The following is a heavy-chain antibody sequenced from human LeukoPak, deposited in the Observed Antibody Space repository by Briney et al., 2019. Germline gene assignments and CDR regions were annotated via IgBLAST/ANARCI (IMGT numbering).Heavy chain of an antibody. CDR1: GGSISSSSYY. CDR2: IYYSGST. V-gene: IGHV4-39*01. D-gene: IGHD1-1*01. Sequence: SETLSLTCTVSGGSISSSSYYWGWIRQPPGKGLEWIGSIYYSGSTYYNPSLKSRVTISVDTSKNQFSLKLSSVTAADTAVYYCARRTSDNWFDPWGQGTLVTVSS. CDR3: ARRTSDNWFDP. J-gene: IGHJ5*02.